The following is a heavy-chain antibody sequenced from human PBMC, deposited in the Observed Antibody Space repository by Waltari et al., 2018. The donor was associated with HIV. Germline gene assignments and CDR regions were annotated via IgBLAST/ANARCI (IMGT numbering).Heavy chain of an antibody. D-gene: IGHD3-10*01. J-gene: IGHJ4*02. V-gene: IGHV5-51*03. CDR3: ARLGSYGSGSRPFFFDY. CDR2: IYPGDSDT. Sequence: EVQLLQSGAEVTKPGESLKISGKGSGYSLTSYWIAWVCQMPGEGLEWIGIIYPGDSDTKYSPSFQGQVTISADKSITTAYLQWRSLEASDSAIYYCARLGSYGSGSRPFFFDYWGQGTLVTVSS. CDR1: GYSLTSYW.